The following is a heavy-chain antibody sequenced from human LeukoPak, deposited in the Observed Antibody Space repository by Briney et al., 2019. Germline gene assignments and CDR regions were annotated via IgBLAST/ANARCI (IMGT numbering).Heavy chain of an antibody. CDR1: GFTVSSNY. CDR2: IYSGGST. V-gene: IGHV3-53*01. J-gene: IGHJ6*02. D-gene: IGHD5-12*01. CDR3: ARNGGYDSEYFYGMDV. Sequence: GGSLRLSCAASGFTVSSNYMSWVRQAPGLGLEWVSVIYSGGSTYYADSVKGRFTISRDNSKSTLYLQMNSLRAEDTAVYYRARNGGYDSEYFYGMDVWGQGTTVTVSS.